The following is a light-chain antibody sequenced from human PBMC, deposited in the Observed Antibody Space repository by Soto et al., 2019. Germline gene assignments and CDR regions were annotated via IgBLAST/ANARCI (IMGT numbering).Light chain of an antibody. CDR2: ATS. Sequence: DILMTQSPSPLSASVGDRVAITCRASQNIKKYLNWYQQKPGEAPKLLIYATSTLLGGVPSRFSGSGYGTDFTLTISSLQPDDFATYYCQQSAHVPWSFGPGTTVDTK. CDR1: QNIKKY. V-gene: IGKV1-39*01. J-gene: IGKJ1*01. CDR3: QQSAHVPWS.